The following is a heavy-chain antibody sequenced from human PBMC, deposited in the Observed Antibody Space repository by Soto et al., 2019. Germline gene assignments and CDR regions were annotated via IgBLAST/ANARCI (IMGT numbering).Heavy chain of an antibody. Sequence: QVQLVESGGGVVQPGRSLRLSCAVSGFTFSDYGMHWVRQAPGKGLEWVAVMSYAGTYKYYADSVKGRFTISRDLSGNTPFLQMNRLRLEDTAVYFCAKEMYPRTVLDSSSPWGAYLGQGTLVTVSS. J-gene: IGHJ4*02. V-gene: IGHV3-30*18. CDR2: MSYAGTYK. CDR1: GFTFSDYG. CDR3: AKEMYPRTVLDSSSPWGAY. D-gene: IGHD6-6*01.